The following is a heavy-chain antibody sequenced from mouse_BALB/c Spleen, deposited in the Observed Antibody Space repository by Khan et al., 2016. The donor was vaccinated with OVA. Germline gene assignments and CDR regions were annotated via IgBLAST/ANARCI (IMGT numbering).Heavy chain of an antibody. D-gene: IGHD2-1*01. V-gene: IGHV2-2*02. CDR2: IWRGGST. Sequence: QVQLKESGPGLVQPSQSLSITCTVSGFSLTSYGVHWVRQSPGKGLEWLGVIWRGGSTDYIAAFISRLSISQDNSQSQVFFKMNSLQAKDPAIYYCARGIYYGKGFAYWGQGTLVTVSA. J-gene: IGHJ3*01. CDR3: ARGIYYGKGFAY. CDR1: GFSLTSYG.